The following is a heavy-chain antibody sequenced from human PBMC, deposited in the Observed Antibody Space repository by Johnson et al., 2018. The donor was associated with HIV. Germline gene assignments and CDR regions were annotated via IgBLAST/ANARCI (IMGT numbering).Heavy chain of an antibody. D-gene: IGHD6-19*01. CDR1: GFTVSSNY. CDR3: ARDAGQWLDDAFDI. V-gene: IGHV3-53*01. J-gene: IGHJ3*02. Sequence: VHLVESGGGLIQPGGSLRLSCAASGFTVSSNYMNWVRQAPGKGLEWVSVIYSGGSTYYADSVKGRFTISRDNSKNTLYLQMNSLRAEDTAVYYCARDAGQWLDDAFDIWGQGTMVTVSS. CDR2: IYSGGST.